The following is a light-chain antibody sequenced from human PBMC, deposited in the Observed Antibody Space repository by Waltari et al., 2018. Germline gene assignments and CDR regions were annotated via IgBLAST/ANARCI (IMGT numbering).Light chain of an antibody. Sequence: QSVLTQPPSVSGATGQRVTISCTGSSSHIGAGYASHWYQQLPGTAPKLLIYANTNRPSGVPDRFSGSKSGTSASLAISGLQAEDEADYYCQSFDSSLTGSDVVFGGGTKLTVL. CDR2: ANT. CDR3: QSFDSSLTGSDVV. CDR1: SSHIGAGYA. V-gene: IGLV1-40*01. J-gene: IGLJ2*01.